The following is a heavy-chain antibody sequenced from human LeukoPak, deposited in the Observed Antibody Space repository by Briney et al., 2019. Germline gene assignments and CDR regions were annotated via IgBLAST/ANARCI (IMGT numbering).Heavy chain of an antibody. CDR1: GGSISSSSYY. CDR3: ARAPIAAAGSPVDY. D-gene: IGHD6-13*01. Sequence: PSETLSLTCTVSGGSISSSSYYWGWIRQPPGKGLEWIGSIYYSGSTYYNPSLKSRVTISVDTSKNQFSLQLNSVTPEDTAVYYCARAPIAAAGSPVDYWGQGTLVTVSS. V-gene: IGHV4-39*07. CDR2: IYYSGST. J-gene: IGHJ4*02.